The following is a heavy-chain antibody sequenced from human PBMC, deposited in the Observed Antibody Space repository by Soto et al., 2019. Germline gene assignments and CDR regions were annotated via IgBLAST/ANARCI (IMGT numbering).Heavy chain of an antibody. CDR3: ARDGGRHSGGIDY. Sequence: QVQLVQSGAEVKKPGSSVKVSCKASGGTFSSYSINWVRQAPGQRLEWMGEIIPIFGTANYAQKFHGRVTITADESTSTAYMELSSLRSEDTAVYYCARDGGRHSGGIDYWGQGTLVTVSS. CDR1: GGTFSSYS. V-gene: IGHV1-69*01. CDR2: IIPIFGTA. J-gene: IGHJ4*02. D-gene: IGHD1-26*01.